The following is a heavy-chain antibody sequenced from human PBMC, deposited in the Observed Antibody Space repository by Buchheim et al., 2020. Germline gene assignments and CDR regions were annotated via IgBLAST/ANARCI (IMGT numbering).Heavy chain of an antibody. CDR3: ARGLRVVVAATYYGMDV. D-gene: IGHD2-15*01. V-gene: IGHV4-34*01. Sequence: QVQLQQWGAGLLKPSETLSLTCAVYGGSFSGYYWSWIRQPPGKGLEWIGEINHSGSTNYNPSLKSRVTISVDTSKNQFSLKLSSVTAADTAVYYCARGLRVVVAATYYGMDVWGQETT. J-gene: IGHJ6*02. CDR2: INHSGST. CDR1: GGSFSGYY.